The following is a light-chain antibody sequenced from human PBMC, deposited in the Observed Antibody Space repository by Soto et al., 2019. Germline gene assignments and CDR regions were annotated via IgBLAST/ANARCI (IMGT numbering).Light chain of an antibody. CDR2: DNN. CDR3: GTWDTSLSAEVV. J-gene: IGLJ2*01. V-gene: IGLV1-51*01. Sequence: QSVLTQPPSGSAAPGQKVTISCSGSSSNIGNNYVSWYQQLPGTAPKLLIYDNNKRPSGIPDRFSGSKSDTSATLDITGLQTGDEAEYYCGTWDTSLSAEVVFGGGTKVTVL. CDR1: SSNIGNNY.